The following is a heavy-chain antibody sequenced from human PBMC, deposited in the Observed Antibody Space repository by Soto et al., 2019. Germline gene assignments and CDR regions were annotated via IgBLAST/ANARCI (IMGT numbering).Heavy chain of an antibody. Sequence: PGGSLRLSCAASGFTFSSYWMSWVRQAPGKGLEWVANIKQDGSEKYYVDSVKGRFTISRDNAKNSLYLQMNSLRAEDTAVYYCARYLSSSWYPSGGMDVWGQGTTVTVSS. CDR2: IKQDGSEK. J-gene: IGHJ6*02. D-gene: IGHD6-13*01. V-gene: IGHV3-7*01. CDR1: GFTFSSYW. CDR3: ARYLSSSWYPSGGMDV.